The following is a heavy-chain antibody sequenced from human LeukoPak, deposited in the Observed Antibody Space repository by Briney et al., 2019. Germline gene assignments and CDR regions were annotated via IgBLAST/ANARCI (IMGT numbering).Heavy chain of an antibody. CDR2: IYYSGST. CDR3: ARHGYGSQGNWFDP. Sequence: SETLSLTCTVSGGSISSYYWSWIRQPPGKGLEWIGYIYYSGSTSYNPSLKSRVTISVDTSKNQFSLKLTSVTAADTAVYFCARHGYGSQGNWFDPWGQGPLVTVSS. V-gene: IGHV4-59*08. CDR1: GGSISSYY. D-gene: IGHD4-17*01. J-gene: IGHJ5*02.